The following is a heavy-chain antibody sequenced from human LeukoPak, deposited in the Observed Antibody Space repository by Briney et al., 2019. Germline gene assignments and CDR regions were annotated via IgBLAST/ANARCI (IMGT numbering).Heavy chain of an antibody. CDR3: ARDEGSSGYTFRLRNWFDP. J-gene: IGHJ5*02. V-gene: IGHV1-69*04. CDR1: GGTFSSYA. CDR2: IIPILGIA. Sequence: ASVKVSCKASGGTFSSYAISWVRQAPGQGLEWMGRIIPILGIANYAQKFQGRVTITADKSTSTAYMELSSLRSEDTAVYYCARDEGSSGYTFRLRNWFDPWGQGTLVTVSS. D-gene: IGHD6-25*01.